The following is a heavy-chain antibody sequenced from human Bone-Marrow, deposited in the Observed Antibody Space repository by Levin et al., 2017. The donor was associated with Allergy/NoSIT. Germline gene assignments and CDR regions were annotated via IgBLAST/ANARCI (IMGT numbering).Heavy chain of an antibody. Sequence: SETLSLTCAVSGGSISSSHWWTWVRQRPGKGLEWIGEIYHTGSTNYNPSLKSRLIISVDKSKNQFSLQMRSVTVADTAVYFCARDSESSGYSSDSWGQGILVTVSS. V-gene: IGHV4-4*02. CDR2: IYHTGST. CDR1: GGSISSSHW. CDR3: ARDSESSGYSSDS. D-gene: IGHD5-12*01. J-gene: IGHJ5*02.